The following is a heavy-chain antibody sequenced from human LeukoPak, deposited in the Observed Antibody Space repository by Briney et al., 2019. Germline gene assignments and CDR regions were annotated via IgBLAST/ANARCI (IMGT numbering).Heavy chain of an antibody. CDR2: ISSSSTYI. CDR3: ARERTTIMSGTAIGGY. CDR1: GFTFSSYE. D-gene: IGHD4-11*01. J-gene: IGHJ4*02. Sequence: GGSLRLSCAASGFTFSSYEMNWVRQAPGKGLEWVSSISSSSTYIDYADSMKGRFTISRDNAKNSLYLQMNSLRAEDTAVYYCARERTTIMSGTAIGGYWGQGTLVTVSS. V-gene: IGHV3-21*01.